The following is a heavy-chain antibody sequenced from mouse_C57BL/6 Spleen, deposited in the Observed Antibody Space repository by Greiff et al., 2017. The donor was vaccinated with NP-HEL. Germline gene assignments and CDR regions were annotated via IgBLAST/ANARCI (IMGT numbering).Heavy chain of an antibody. V-gene: IGHV5-15*01. D-gene: IGHD2-1*01. CDR1: GFTFSDYG. CDR2: ISNLAYSI. J-gene: IGHJ2*01. Sequence: EVNLVESGGGLVQPGGSLKLSCAASGFTFSDYGMAWVRQAPRKGPEWVAFISNLAYSIYYADTVTGRFTISRENAKNTLYLEMSSLRSEDTAMYYCARANYGNYDFFFDYWGQGTTLTVSS. CDR3: ARANYGNYDFFFDY.